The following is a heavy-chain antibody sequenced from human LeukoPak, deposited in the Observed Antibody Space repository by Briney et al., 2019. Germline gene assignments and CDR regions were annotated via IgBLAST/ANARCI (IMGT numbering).Heavy chain of an antibody. J-gene: IGHJ3*02. CDR2: IYYSGST. CDR1: GGSISSYY. CDR3: ARDGERDGYNFGAFDI. D-gene: IGHD5-24*01. Sequence: SETLSLTCTVSGGSISSYYWSWIRQPAGKGLEWIGYIYYSGSTYYNPSLKSRVTISVDTSKNQFSLKLSSVTAADTAVYYCARDGERDGYNFGAFDIWGQGTMVTVSS. V-gene: IGHV4-59*06.